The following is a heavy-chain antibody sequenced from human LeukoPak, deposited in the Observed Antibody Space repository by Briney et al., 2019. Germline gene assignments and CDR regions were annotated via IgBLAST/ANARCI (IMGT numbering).Heavy chain of an antibody. CDR3: AKAHIVVVPAAPGY. CDR1: GFTFSSYS. J-gene: IGHJ4*02. Sequence: GGSLRLSCAASGFTFSSYSMNWVRQAPGKGLEWVSAISGSGGSTYYADSVKGRFTISRDNSKNTLYLQMNSLRAEDTAVYYCAKAHIVVVPAAPGYWGQGTLVTVSS. V-gene: IGHV3-23*01. D-gene: IGHD2-2*01. CDR2: ISGSGGST.